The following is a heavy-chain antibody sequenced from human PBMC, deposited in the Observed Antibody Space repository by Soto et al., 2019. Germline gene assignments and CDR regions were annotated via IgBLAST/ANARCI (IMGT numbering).Heavy chain of an antibody. CDR2: IYYSGST. CDR3: AGQPYNWNDYAGRLDY. CDR1: GGSISSSSYY. J-gene: IGHJ4*02. D-gene: IGHD1-1*01. Sequence: PSETLSLTCTVSGGSISSSSYYWGWIRQPPGKGLEWIGSIYYSGSTYYNPSHKSRVTISVDTSKNQFSLKLSSVTAADTAVYYCAGQPYNWNDYAGRLDYWGQGTLVTVSS. V-gene: IGHV4-39*07.